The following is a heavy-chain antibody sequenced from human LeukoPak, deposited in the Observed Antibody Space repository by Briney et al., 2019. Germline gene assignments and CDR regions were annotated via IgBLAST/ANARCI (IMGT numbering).Heavy chain of an antibody. Sequence: PAGGSLRLSCAASGFTFSDYYMSWIRQAPGKGLEWVAFIRYDESNKYYADSVKGRFTISRDNAKNSLYLQMNSLRAEDTAVYYCARGHYYDSSGYSDYWGQGTLVTVSS. D-gene: IGHD3-22*01. CDR3: ARGHYYDSSGYSDY. V-gene: IGHV3-30*02. CDR2: IRYDESNK. CDR1: GFTFSDYY. J-gene: IGHJ4*02.